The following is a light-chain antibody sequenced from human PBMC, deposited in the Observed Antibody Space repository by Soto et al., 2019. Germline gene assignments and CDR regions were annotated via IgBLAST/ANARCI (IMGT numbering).Light chain of an antibody. CDR3: ISYTSDDVRYV. V-gene: IGLV2-14*02. J-gene: IGLJ1*01. CDR2: EVT. CDR1: NSDIGNYNI. Sequence: QYALTQPASVSGSPGQSITISCTRSNSDIGNYNIVSWYQQHPDKAPQLIIYEVTKRPSGVSNRFSGSKSGNTASLTISGLQSEDEADYYCISYTSDDVRYVFGTGTKLTVL.